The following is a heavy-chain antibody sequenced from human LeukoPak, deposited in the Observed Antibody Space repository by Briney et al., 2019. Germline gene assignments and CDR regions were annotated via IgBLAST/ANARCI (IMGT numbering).Heavy chain of an antibody. Sequence: ASVKVSCKAPGYTFTGYYMHWVRQAPGQGLEWMGRINPNSGGTNYAQKFQGRVTMTRDTSISTAYMELSRLRSDDTAVYYCARESYDSSGYFSPLVDYWGQGTLVTVSS. J-gene: IGHJ4*02. CDR1: GYTFTGYY. D-gene: IGHD3-22*01. CDR3: ARESYDSSGYFSPLVDY. V-gene: IGHV1-2*06. CDR2: INPNSGGT.